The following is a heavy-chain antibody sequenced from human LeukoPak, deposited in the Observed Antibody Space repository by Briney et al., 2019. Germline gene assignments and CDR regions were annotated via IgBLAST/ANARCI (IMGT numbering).Heavy chain of an antibody. V-gene: IGHV3-33*01. J-gene: IGHJ6*02. CDR3: AREAQIVAVVAATPYYGMDV. CDR2: IWYDGSNK. CDR1: GFTFSSYG. D-gene: IGHD2-15*01. Sequence: PGRSLRLSCAASGFTFSSYGMHWVRQAPGKGLEWVAVIWYDGSNKYYADSVKGRFTISRDNSKNTLYLQMNSLRAEDTAVYYCAREAQIVAVVAATPYYGMDVWGQGTTVTVSS.